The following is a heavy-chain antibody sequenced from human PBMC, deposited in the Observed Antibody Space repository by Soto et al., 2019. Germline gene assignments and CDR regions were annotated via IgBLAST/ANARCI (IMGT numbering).Heavy chain of an antibody. J-gene: IGHJ5*02. CDR3: ARMESFGSLNWFDP. CDR2: MNPGSGDT. V-gene: IGHV1-8*02. CDR1: GYTFTNND. D-gene: IGHD5-18*01. Sequence: QVQLVQSGAEVKKPGASVKVSCKASGYTFTNNDVSWVRQATGQGLEWMGWMNPGSGDTGSAQKFQGRVTMTRDISIATAYMELNSLTSEDTXIYYCARMESFGSLNWFDPWGQGTLVTVSS.